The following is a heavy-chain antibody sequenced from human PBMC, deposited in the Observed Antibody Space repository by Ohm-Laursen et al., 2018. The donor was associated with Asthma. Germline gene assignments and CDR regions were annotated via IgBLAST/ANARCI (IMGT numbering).Heavy chain of an antibody. CDR2: IIPIFGTA. CDR1: GGTFSSYA. J-gene: IGHJ6*02. V-gene: IGHV1-69*13. Sequence: ASVKVSCKASGGTFSSYAISWVRQAPGQGLEWMGGIIPIFGTANYAQKFQGRVTITADESTSTAYMELSSLRSEDTAVYYCARAEADYDSSGYYYYYYGMDVWGQGTTVTVSS. D-gene: IGHD3-22*01. CDR3: ARAEADYDSSGYYYYYYGMDV.